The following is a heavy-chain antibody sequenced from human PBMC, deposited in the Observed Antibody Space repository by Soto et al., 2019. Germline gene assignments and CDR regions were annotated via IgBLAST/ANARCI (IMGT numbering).Heavy chain of an antibody. Sequence: GESLKISCAASGFTFSSYGMHWVRQAPGKGLEWVAVIWYDGSNKYYADSVKGRFTISRDNSKNTLYLQMNSLRAEDTAVYYCARDPLDYGDYLYYFDYWGQGTLVTVSS. J-gene: IGHJ4*02. D-gene: IGHD4-17*01. V-gene: IGHV3-33*01. CDR3: ARDPLDYGDYLYYFDY. CDR2: IWYDGSNK. CDR1: GFTFSSYG.